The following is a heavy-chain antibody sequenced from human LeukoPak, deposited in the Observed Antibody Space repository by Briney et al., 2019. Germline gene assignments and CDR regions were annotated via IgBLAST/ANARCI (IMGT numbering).Heavy chain of an antibody. D-gene: IGHD3-10*01. Sequence: GGSLRLSCAASGFTFSSYDMHWVRHATGKGLEWVSAIGTAGDTYYPGSVKGRFTISRENAKNSLYVQMNSLRAGDTAVYYCARGVATGEFDYWGQGALVTVSS. J-gene: IGHJ4*02. CDR2: IGTAGDT. V-gene: IGHV3-13*01. CDR1: GFTFSSYD. CDR3: ARGVATGEFDY.